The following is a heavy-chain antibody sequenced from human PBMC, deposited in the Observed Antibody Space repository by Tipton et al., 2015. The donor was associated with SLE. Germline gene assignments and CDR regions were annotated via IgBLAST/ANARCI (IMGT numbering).Heavy chain of an antibody. CDR2: IYHRGTT. V-gene: IGHV4-39*07. CDR1: GGSITSDSYY. J-gene: IGHJ2*01. D-gene: IGHD1-26*01. Sequence: TLSLTCTVSGGSITSDSYYWGWIRQPRGKGLEWIGEIYHRGTTNYNPSLKSRGTISLDKSRNQFSLRLTSVTAADTAVYYCARTYSVSYWYFDLWGRGTLVTVSS. CDR3: ARTYSVSYWYFDL.